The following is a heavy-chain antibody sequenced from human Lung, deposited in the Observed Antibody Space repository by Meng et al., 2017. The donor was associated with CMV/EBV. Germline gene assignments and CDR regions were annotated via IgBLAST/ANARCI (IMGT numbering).Heavy chain of an antibody. J-gene: IGHJ4*02. V-gene: IGHV4-4*07. CDR1: GGLISSYY. D-gene: IGHD6-19*01. CDR3: ARAEADTGNFDY. Sequence: QAPLQESAPGSLNPPAPLSLTCNVSGGLISSYYWSWIRQSAGKGLEWIGRIYTSGTTIYNPSLKSRLTLSLDTSENQFSLKLNSVTAADTAVYYCARAEADTGNFDYWGQGTLVTVSS. CDR2: IYTSGTT.